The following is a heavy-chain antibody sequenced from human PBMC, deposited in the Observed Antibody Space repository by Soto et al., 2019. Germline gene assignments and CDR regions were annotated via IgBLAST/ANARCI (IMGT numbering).Heavy chain of an antibody. D-gene: IGHD2-2*02. CDR2: IDPSDSYT. V-gene: IGHV5-10-1*01. CDR3: ARRRVVPAAIGVRYYYYGMDV. Sequence: PGESLKISCKGSGYSFTAYGISGCGRIPGKGRGGWGRIDPSDSYTNYSPSFQGHVTISADKSISTAYLQWSSLKASDTAMYYCARRRVVPAAIGVRYYYYGMDVWGQGATVTVSS. CDR1: GYSFTAYG. J-gene: IGHJ6*02.